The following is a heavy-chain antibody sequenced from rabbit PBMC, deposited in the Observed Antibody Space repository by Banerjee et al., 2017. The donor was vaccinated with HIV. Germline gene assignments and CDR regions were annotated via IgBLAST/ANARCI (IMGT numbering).Heavy chain of an antibody. CDR2: IYNGGSDT. V-gene: IGHV1S45*01. Sequence: QEQLVESGGGLVQPGGSLKLTCTASGFSFSSSYYMCWVRQAPGKGLEWIGCIYNGGSDTWYASWAKGRFTITKASSTTVTLQMPSLTAADTATYFCARDTSYVGGGYDIDYFKLWGPGTLVTVS. D-gene: IGHD8-1*01. J-gene: IGHJ4*01. CDR3: ARDTSYVGGGYDIDYFKL. CDR1: GFSFSSSYY.